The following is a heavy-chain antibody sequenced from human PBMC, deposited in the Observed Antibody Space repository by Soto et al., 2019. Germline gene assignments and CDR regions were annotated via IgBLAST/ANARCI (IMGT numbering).Heavy chain of an antibody. J-gene: IGHJ6*02. CDR3: ATYCSSGSCYSDHYYYYGMAV. D-gene: IGHD2-15*01. V-gene: IGHV5-51*01. CDR2: IYPGDSDS. CDR1: GYSFTSYW. Sequence: GEALKISCKGSGYSFTSYWIGWVRQMPGKGLEWMGIIYPGDSDSRYSPSFQGQVTISADKSISTAYLQWSSLKASDTAMYYCATYCSSGSCYSDHYYYYGMAVWGQGTTVTVSS.